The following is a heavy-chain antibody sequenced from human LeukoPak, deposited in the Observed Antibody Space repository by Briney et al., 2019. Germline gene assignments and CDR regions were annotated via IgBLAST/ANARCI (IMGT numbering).Heavy chain of an antibody. CDR3: ARQPGDIVVVPAGEGWDY. V-gene: IGHV4-39*01. CDR2: IYSSGST. CDR1: DYSISSGYGYY. Sequence: SETLSLTCTVSDYSISSGYGYYWGWIRQPPGKGLEWIGSIYSSGSTYYNSSLKSRVTISIDTSKNQVSLKMSSVTAADTAVYYCARQPGDIVVVPAGEGWDYWGQGTLVTVSS. J-gene: IGHJ4*02. D-gene: IGHD2-2*01.